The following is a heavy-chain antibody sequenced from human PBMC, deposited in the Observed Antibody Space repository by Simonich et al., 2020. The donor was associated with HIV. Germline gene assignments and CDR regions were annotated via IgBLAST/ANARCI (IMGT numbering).Heavy chain of an antibody. CDR3: ARGFYQRLYYFDY. CDR1: GGSFSGYY. J-gene: IGHJ4*02. D-gene: IGHD2-2*01. V-gene: IGHV4-34*01. Sequence: QVQLQQWGAGLLKPSETLSLTCAVYGGSFSGYYWSWTRQPPGKGLECIGEINHSGSTNYNPSLKSRVTKSVDTSKNQFSLKLSSVTAADTAVYYCARGFYQRLYYFDYWGQGTLVTVSS. CDR2: INHSGST.